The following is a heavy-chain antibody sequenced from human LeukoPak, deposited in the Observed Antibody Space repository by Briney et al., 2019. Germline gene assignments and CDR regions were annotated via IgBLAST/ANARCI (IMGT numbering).Heavy chain of an antibody. CDR2: IYYGGST. Sequence: PSETLSLTCTVSGDSISSYYWSWVRQPPGKGLECIGYIYYGGSTNYNPSLKSRVTISVDTSKNQFSLKLSSVTAADTAVYYCARLSCSGGSCYLDYWGQGTLVTVSS. CDR1: GDSISSYY. J-gene: IGHJ4*02. D-gene: IGHD2-15*01. V-gene: IGHV4-59*12. CDR3: ARLSCSGGSCYLDY.